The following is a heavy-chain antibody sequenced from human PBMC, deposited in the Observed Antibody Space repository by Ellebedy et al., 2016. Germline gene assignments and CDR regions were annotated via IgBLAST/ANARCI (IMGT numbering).Heavy chain of an antibody. CDR2: ISAYNGNT. Sequence: ASVKVSXXASGYTFTSYGISWVRQAPGQGLEWMGWISAYNGNTNYAQKLQGRVTMTTDTSTSTAYMELRSLRFDDTAVYYCARDTRDGVGTSEAYYDLWGQGTLVTVS. CDR1: GYTFTSYG. CDR3: ARDTRDGVGTSEAYYDL. V-gene: IGHV1-18*01. D-gene: IGHD3-3*01. J-gene: IGHJ4*02.